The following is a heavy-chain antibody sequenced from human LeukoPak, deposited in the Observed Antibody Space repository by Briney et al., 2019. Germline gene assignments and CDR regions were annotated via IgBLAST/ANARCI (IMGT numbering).Heavy chain of an antibody. D-gene: IGHD5-12*01. CDR1: GYTFIRNH. J-gene: IGHJ2*01. V-gene: IGHV1-46*01. CDR3: ARLHDYYWYFDL. CDR2: INPSGGST. Sequence: ASVKVSCTASGYTFIRNHVHWVRQAPGQGLEWMGIINPSGGSTTYAQRFQGRVIMTRDTSTSTVYMELSSLRSEDTAVYYCARLHDYYWYFDLWGRGTLVTVSS.